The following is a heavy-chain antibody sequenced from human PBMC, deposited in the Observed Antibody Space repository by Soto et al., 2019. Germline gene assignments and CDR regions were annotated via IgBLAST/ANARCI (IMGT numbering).Heavy chain of an antibody. CDR3: ARSYYGSGSSLDY. CDR2: VYYGANT. J-gene: IGHJ4*02. D-gene: IGHD3-10*01. CDR1: GGSVSDQY. V-gene: IGHV4-59*08. Sequence: QVQLQESGPGLVKSSETLSLTCTVSGGSVSDQYWSWIRQPPGKGLEWIGFVYYGANTKYSPSLKSRVTISLDTSKNQFSLNLTSVTAADTAVYYFARSYYGSGSSLDYWGRGTLVTVAS.